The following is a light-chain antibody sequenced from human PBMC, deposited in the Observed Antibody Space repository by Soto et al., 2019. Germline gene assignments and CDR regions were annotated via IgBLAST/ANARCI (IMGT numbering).Light chain of an antibody. CDR1: QSVRSN. V-gene: IGKV3-15*01. Sequence: EIVMTQSPATLSVSPGEGATLSFRSSQSVRSNLGWYQQKPGKAPKLLIYAASSRHSGIPARFSGSGSGTEFTLTISSLQPEDFAAYYCQQYYKYPLTFGGGTKVDIK. CDR2: AAS. CDR3: QQYYKYPLT. J-gene: IGKJ4*01.